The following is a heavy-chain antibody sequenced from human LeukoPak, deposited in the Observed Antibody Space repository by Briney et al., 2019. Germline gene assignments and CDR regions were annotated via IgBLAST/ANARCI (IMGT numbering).Heavy chain of an antibody. CDR3: ARFTGWEFRGFDY. CDR1: GYTFTGYY. CDR2: INPNSGGT. V-gene: IGHV1-2*02. J-gene: IGHJ4*02. D-gene: IGHD1-26*01. Sequence: GASVKVSCKASGYTFTGYYMHWVRQAPGQGLECMGWINPNSGGTDYAQKFQGRVTMTRDTSISTAYMELSRLRSDDTAVYYCARFTGWEFRGFDYWGQGTLVTVSS.